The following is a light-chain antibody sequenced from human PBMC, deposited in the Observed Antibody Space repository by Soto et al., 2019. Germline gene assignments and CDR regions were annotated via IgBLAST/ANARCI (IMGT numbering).Light chain of an antibody. CDR3: AAWDDSLNGFVV. J-gene: IGLJ2*01. CDR1: SSNIGSNT. Sequence: QPVLTQPPSASGTPGQRVTISCSGSSSNIGSNTVNWYQQLPGTAPKLLIYSSNQRPSGVPDRFSGSKSVTSASLAISGLQSEDEADYYCAAWDDSLNGFVVFGGGTKLTV. CDR2: SSN. V-gene: IGLV1-44*01.